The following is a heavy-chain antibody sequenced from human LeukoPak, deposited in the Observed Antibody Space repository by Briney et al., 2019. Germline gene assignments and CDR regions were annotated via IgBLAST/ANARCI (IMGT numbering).Heavy chain of an antibody. D-gene: IGHD6-6*01. Sequence: GASVKVSCKASGYTFTGYYMHWVRQPPAKGLEWMGLINPNSCGTNYAQKFQGRVTMSRDTSISTAYMELSRLRSDDTAVYYCARAQRRQLALSFDYWGQGTLVTVSS. J-gene: IGHJ4*02. CDR2: INPNSCGT. CDR1: GYTFTGYY. CDR3: ARAQRRQLALSFDY. V-gene: IGHV1-2*02.